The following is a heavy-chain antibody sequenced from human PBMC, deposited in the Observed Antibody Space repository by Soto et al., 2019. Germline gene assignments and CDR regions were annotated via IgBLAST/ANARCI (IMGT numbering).Heavy chain of an antibody. Sequence: GASVKVSCKASGYTFSSYAISWVRQAPGQGLEWMGGIIPSFGTANYAQKFQGRVTITGDESTSTAYMELSSLRSEDTAVYYCATTVAAAGTQSLVDIWGQGTMVTVSS. V-gene: IGHV1-69*13. CDR3: ATTVAAAGTQSLVDI. D-gene: IGHD6-13*01. J-gene: IGHJ3*02. CDR1: GYTFSSYA. CDR2: IIPSFGTA.